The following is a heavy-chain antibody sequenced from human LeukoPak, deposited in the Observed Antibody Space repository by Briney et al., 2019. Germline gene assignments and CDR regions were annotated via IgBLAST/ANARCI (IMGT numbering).Heavy chain of an antibody. CDR1: GFTFSSYE. Sequence: GGSLRLSCAVSGFTFSSYEMNWVRQAPGKGLEWVANIKQDGSEEYYVDSVKGRFTISRDNAKNSLYLQMNSLRAEDTAVYYCARVVWLYDYVWGSYRPSTYYFDYWGQGTLVTVSS. J-gene: IGHJ4*02. D-gene: IGHD3-16*02. CDR2: IKQDGSEE. V-gene: IGHV3-7*01. CDR3: ARVVWLYDYVWGSYRPSTYYFDY.